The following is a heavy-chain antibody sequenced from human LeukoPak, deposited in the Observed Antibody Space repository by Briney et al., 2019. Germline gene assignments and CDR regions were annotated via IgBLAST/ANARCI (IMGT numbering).Heavy chain of an antibody. CDR3: ARDSPLSGY. CDR1: GXTFSSYW. V-gene: IGHV3-53*01. Sequence: GGSLRLSWAASGXTFSSYWVSWVRQAPGKGLEWVSVIYSGGSTYYADSVKGRFTISRDNSKNTLYLQMNSLRAEDTAVYYCARDSPLSGYWGQGTLVTVSS. D-gene: IGHD6-25*01. J-gene: IGHJ4*02. CDR2: IYSGGST.